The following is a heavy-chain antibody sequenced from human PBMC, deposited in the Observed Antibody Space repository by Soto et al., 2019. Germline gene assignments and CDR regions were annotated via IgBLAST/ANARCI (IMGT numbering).Heavy chain of an antibody. CDR2: IPRSGGKI. D-gene: IGHD4-4*01. J-gene: IGHJ4*02. Sequence: GGSLRLSCIASGFSFSTYSMNWVRQAPGKGLEWVSYIPRSGGKIHYADSVKGRFTISRDNAKNSLYLQMNSLRADDTAVYYCARDYSNSGFDYWGQGTPVTVSS. V-gene: IGHV3-48*04. CDR3: ARDYSNSGFDY. CDR1: GFSFSTYS.